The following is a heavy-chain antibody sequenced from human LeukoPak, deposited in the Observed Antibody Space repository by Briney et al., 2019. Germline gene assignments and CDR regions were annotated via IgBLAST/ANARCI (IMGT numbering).Heavy chain of an antibody. J-gene: IGHJ1*01. CDR3: ARAAGGEDVRRYFQH. V-gene: IGHV3-64*01. D-gene: IGHD3-16*01. Sequence: GGSLRLSCAASGFTFSSYAMHWVRQAPGKGLEYVSAISSNGGSTYYANSVKGRFTISRDNSKNTLYLQMGSLRAEDMAVYYCARAAGGEDVRRYFQHWGQGTLVTVSS. CDR1: GFTFSSYA. CDR2: ISSNGGST.